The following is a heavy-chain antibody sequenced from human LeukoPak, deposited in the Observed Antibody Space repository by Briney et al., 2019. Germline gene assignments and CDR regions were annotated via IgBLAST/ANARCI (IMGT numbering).Heavy chain of an antibody. V-gene: IGHV4-59*01. J-gene: IGHJ4*02. D-gene: IGHD1-7*01. CDR3: ARENKGTVHDSTAAFHY. Sequence: SETLSLTCTVSIGSIGNDYWSWLRQSPGKGLEWIAYGHHSESPNYNPSLKSRVTISVDRSNNRFSLQLSSVTAADTAVYYCARENKGTVHDSTAAFHYWGQGALVTVSS. CDR1: IGSIGNDY. CDR2: GHHSESP.